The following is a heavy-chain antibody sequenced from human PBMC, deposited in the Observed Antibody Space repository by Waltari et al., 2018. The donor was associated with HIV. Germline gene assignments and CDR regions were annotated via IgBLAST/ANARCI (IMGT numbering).Heavy chain of an antibody. CDR1: GLSFRETW. D-gene: IGHD2-15*01. CDR2: IKTQTDNAAT. Sequence: EVQMVESGGGSVKPGESLRLSCVVSGLSFRETWMTWVRQAPGKGLEWVGRIKTQTDNAATNYAAPVTGRFIISRDDSRNTLYLQMNGLKVEDTAVYYCATAGYCRDASCYGSDHWGRGTRVTVSS. V-gene: IGHV3-15*01. CDR3: ATAGYCRDASCYGSDH. J-gene: IGHJ4*01.